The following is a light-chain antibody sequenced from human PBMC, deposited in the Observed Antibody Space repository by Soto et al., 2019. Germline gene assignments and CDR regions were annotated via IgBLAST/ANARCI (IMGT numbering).Light chain of an antibody. J-gene: IGLJ1*01. Sequence: QSVLTQPPSVSGAPGQRVTISCTGSSSNIGAGYDVHWYHRLPGTAPKLLIYGNTNRPSGVPDRFYGSKSDTSASLVITGLQAEDEADYYCQSYDSSLITYVFGTGTKVTVL. CDR3: QSYDSSLITYV. CDR1: SSNIGAGYD. V-gene: IGLV1-40*01. CDR2: GNT.